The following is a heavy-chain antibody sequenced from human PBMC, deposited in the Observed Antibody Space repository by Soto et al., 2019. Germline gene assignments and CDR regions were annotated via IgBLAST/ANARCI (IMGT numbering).Heavy chain of an antibody. CDR2: MYNTGST. CDR3: ARHSYYKGSTYGCCLDP. Sequence: SETLSLTCTVSGGSISGYYWSWIRQPPGKGLEWVGYMYNTGSTVYNPSFKSRVTISVDTSKNQFSLKRSSVTAADTAVYYCARHSYYKGSTYGCCLDPWGQGTLSTVSS. J-gene: IGHJ5*02. CDR1: GGSISGYY. V-gene: IGHV4-59*08. D-gene: IGHD3-10*01.